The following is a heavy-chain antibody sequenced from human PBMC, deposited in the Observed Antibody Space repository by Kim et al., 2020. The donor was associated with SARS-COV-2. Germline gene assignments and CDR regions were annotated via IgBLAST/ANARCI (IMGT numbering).Heavy chain of an antibody. V-gene: IGHV3-21*01. D-gene: IGHD5-18*01. J-gene: IGHJ4*02. CDR2: ISSSSSYI. CDR3: ARDRDTAMVDY. CDR1: GFTFSSYS. Sequence: GGSLRLSCAASGFTFSSYSMNWVRQAPGKGLEWVSSISSSSSYIYYADSVKGRFTISRDNAKNSLYLQMNSLRAEDTAVYYCARDRDTAMVDYWGQGTLVTVSS.